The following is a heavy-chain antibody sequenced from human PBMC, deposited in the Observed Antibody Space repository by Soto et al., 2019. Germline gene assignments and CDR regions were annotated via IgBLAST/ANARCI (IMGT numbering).Heavy chain of an antibody. V-gene: IGHV3-23*01. D-gene: IGHD2-15*01. CDR1: GFTFSSYA. CDR2: ISGSGGST. J-gene: IGHJ4*02. CDR3: AILGYCSGGSCQPY. Sequence: GGSLRLSCAASGFTFSSYAMSWVRQAPGKGLEWVSAISGSGGSTYYADSVKGRFTISRDNSKNTPYLQMNSLRAEDTAVYYCAILGYCSGGSCQPYWGQGTLVTVSS.